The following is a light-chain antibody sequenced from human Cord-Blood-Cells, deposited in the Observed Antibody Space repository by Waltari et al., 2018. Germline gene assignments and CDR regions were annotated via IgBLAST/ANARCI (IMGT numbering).Light chain of an antibody. Sequence: QSALTQPRSVSGSPGQSVTISCPGTSSDVGGYKYVSWYQQHPGKAPKLMSYDVSKRPSGFPVRFSGSKSGNTASLTISGLQAEDEADYYCCSYAGSYTYVFGTGTKVTVL. CDR2: DVS. J-gene: IGLJ1*01. CDR1: SSDVGGYKY. CDR3: CSYAGSYTYV. V-gene: IGLV2-11*01.